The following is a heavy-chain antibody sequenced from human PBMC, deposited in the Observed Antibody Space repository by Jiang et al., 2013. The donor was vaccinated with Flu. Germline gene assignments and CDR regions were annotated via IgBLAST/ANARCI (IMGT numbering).Heavy chain of an antibody. CDR3: ARVPSDEWLLADYYYMDV. J-gene: IGHJ6*03. V-gene: IGHV5-51*01. Sequence: GDSDTRYSPSFQGQVTISADKSISTAYLQWSSLKASDTAMYYCARVPSDEWLLADYYYMDVWGKGTTVTVSS. D-gene: IGHD3-3*01. CDR2: GDSDT.